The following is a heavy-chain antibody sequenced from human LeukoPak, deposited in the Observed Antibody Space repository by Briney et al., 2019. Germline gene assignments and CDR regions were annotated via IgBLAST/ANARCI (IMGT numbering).Heavy chain of an antibody. CDR3: ARAWGRAFDI. CDR2: IYHSGST. J-gene: IGHJ3*02. CDR1: GGSISSGGYS. D-gene: IGHD7-27*01. V-gene: IGHV4-30-2*01. Sequence: SETLSLTCAVSGGSISSGGYSWSWIRQPPGKGLEWIGYIYHSGSTYYNPSLKSRVTISVDRSKNQFSLKLSSVTAADTAVYYCARAWGRAFDIWGQGTMVTVSS.